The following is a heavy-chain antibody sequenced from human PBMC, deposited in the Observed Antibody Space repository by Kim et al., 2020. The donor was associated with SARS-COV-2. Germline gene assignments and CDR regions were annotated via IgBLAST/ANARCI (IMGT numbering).Heavy chain of an antibody. V-gene: IGHV3-23*01. CDR3: VKAYSSSSPNWFDP. Sequence: GGSLRLSCAASEFTFNSYAMNWVRQAPGKGLEWVSFISGSGGGTYYADSVKGRFTISRDNSKNMLYLQMNSLRADDTAVYYCVKAYSSSSPNWFDPWGQGTLFTVSS. D-gene: IGHD6-6*01. CDR1: EFTFNSYA. J-gene: IGHJ5*02. CDR2: ISGSGGGT.